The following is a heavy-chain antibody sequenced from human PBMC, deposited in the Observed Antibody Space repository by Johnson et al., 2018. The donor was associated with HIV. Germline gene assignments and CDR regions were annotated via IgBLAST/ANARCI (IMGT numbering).Heavy chain of an antibody. V-gene: IGHV3-73*01. J-gene: IGHJ3*02. CDR2: IRSKANNYAT. Sequence: VQLVESGVGLVKPGGSLRLSCAASGFTFSNAWMSWVRQAPGKGLEWVGRIRSKANNYATTYAASLKGRFTIYRDDSKNTEYMQMNSLKTEDTAVYYCSYAFDIWGQGTMVTVSA. CDR1: GFTFSNAW. CDR3: SYAFDI.